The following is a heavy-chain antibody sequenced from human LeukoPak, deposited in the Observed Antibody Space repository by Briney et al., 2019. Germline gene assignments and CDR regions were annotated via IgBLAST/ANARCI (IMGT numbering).Heavy chain of an antibody. CDR3: ARGVLWSGFDPYYYMDV. CDR2: INAGNGNT. V-gene: IGHV1-3*01. CDR1: GYTFTSYA. J-gene: IGHJ6*03. D-gene: IGHD3-3*01. Sequence: GASVKVSCKASGYTFTSYAMHWVRQAPGQRLEWMGWINAGNGNTKYSQKFQGRVTITRDTSASTAYMELRSLRSDDTAVYYCARGVLWSGFDPYYYMDVWGKGTTVTVSS.